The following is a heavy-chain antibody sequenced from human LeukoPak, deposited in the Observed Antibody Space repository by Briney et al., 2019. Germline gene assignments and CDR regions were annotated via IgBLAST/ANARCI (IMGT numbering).Heavy chain of an antibody. CDR3: ARDPRYFDWLLSYYYYYMDV. CDR2: INPNSGGT. V-gene: IGHV1-2*02. Sequence: ASVTVSCKASGYTFTGYYMHWVRQAPGQGLEWMGWINPNSGGTNYAQKFQGRVTMTRDTSISTAYMELSRLRSDDTAVYYCARDPRYFDWLLSYYYYYMDVWGKGTTVTVSS. D-gene: IGHD3-9*01. CDR1: GYTFTGYY. J-gene: IGHJ6*03.